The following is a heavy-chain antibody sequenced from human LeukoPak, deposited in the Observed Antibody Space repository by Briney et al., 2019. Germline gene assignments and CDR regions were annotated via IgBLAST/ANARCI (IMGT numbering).Heavy chain of an antibody. J-gene: IGHJ4*02. Sequence: ASVKVSCKGSGYTFTNYWIGWVRQMPGKGLEWMGIIYPGDSDTRYSPSSQGQVTISADKSISTAYLQWSSLKASDTAIYYCALKYGDDDYWGQGTLVTVSS. CDR1: GYTFTNYW. CDR3: ALKYGDDDY. V-gene: IGHV5-51*01. D-gene: IGHD4-17*01. CDR2: IYPGDSDT.